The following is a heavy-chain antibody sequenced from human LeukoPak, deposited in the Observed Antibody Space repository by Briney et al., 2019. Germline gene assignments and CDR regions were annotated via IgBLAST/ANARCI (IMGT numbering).Heavy chain of an antibody. CDR2: MSGSGGST. J-gene: IGHJ4*02. V-gene: IGHV3-23*01. CDR3: ANSYYYDSSATRY. Sequence: PGGSLRLSCAASGFTFSSYAMSWVRQAPGKGLEWVSAMSGSGGSTYYADSVKGRFTISRDNSKNTLYLQMNSLRAEDTAVYYCANSYYYDSSATRYWGQGTLVTVSS. CDR1: GFTFSSYA. D-gene: IGHD3-22*01.